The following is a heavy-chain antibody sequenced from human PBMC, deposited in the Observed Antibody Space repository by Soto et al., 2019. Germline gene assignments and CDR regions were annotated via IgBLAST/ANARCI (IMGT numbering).Heavy chain of an antibody. V-gene: IGHV4-31*03. CDR3: AREEVGIAAAGY. Sequence: QVQLQESGPGLVKPSQTLSLTCTVSGGSISSGGYYWSWIRQHPGKGLEWIGYIYNSGSTYYNPSLKSRVTISVDKSKNQFSLKLNSVTAADTAVYYCAREEVGIAAAGYWGQGTLVTVSS. CDR2: IYNSGST. J-gene: IGHJ1*01. CDR1: GGSISSGGYY. D-gene: IGHD6-13*01.